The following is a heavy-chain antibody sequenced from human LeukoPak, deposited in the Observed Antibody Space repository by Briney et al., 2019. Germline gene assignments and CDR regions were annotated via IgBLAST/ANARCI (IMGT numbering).Heavy chain of an antibody. V-gene: IGHV4-59*08. CDR1: GGTISNYY. CDR3: ARPYYYDSRIDP. D-gene: IGHD3-22*01. CDR2: MYYSGST. Sequence: SETLSLTCTVSGGTISNYYWSWIRQPPGKGLEWIAYMYYSGSTYYNPSLKSRVTMSADTSKNQLSLKLSSVTAADTAVYYCARPYYYDSRIDPWGQGILVTVSS. J-gene: IGHJ5*02.